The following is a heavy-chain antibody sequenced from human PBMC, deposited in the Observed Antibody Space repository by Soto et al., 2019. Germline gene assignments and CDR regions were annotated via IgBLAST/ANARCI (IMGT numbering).Heavy chain of an antibody. J-gene: IGHJ4*02. Sequence: SETLSLTCAVYGGSLSGYYWSWIRQPPGKGLEWIGEINHSGSTNYNPSLKSRVTISVDTSKNQFSLKLSSVTAADTAVYYCARSRTDTIDYWGQGTLVTVSS. D-gene: IGHD4-17*01. V-gene: IGHV4-34*01. CDR2: INHSGST. CDR1: GGSLSGYY. CDR3: ARSRTDTIDY.